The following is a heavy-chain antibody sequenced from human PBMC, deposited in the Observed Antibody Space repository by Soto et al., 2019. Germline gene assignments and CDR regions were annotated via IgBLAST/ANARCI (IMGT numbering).Heavy chain of an antibody. CDR3: ARGGGTGLAI. Sequence: QVQLQHWGAGLLKPSETLSLTCAVYGGSFSGYYWSWIRQPPGKGLEWIGEINHSGSTNYNPSLKSRVTKSVDTSKNQFSLKLSSVTAADTAVYYCARGGGTGLAIWGQGTMVTVSS. V-gene: IGHV4-34*01. J-gene: IGHJ3*02. CDR1: GGSFSGYY. CDR2: INHSGST. D-gene: IGHD3-10*01.